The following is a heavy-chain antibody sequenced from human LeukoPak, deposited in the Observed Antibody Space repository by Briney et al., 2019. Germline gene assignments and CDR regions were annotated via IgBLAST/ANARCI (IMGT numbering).Heavy chain of an antibody. CDR1: GGSISSTVYY. V-gene: IGHV4-39*07. J-gene: IGHJ2*01. Sequence: SETLSLTCTVSGGSISSTVYYWAWIRQPPGKGLEWIGSISYSGSTYYSPSLKSRVTISVDTSKKQFSLKLSSVTAADTAVYYCARVYYSSSYDYWYFDLWGRGTLVTVSS. D-gene: IGHD6-13*01. CDR3: ARVYYSSSYDYWYFDL. CDR2: ISYSGST.